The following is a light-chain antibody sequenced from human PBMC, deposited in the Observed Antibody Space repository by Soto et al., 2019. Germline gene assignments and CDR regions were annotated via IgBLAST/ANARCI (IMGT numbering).Light chain of an antibody. J-gene: IGKJ3*01. V-gene: IGKV3-15*01. CDR1: QSVSSN. CDR2: GAS. Sequence: EIVMTQSPDTLSVSPGERATLSCRASQSVSSNLAWYQQKPGQAPRLLIYGASTRATGIPARFSGSGSGTEFTLTISSLQSEDFAVYYCQQYNSWFTFGPGTKVDIK. CDR3: QQYNSWFT.